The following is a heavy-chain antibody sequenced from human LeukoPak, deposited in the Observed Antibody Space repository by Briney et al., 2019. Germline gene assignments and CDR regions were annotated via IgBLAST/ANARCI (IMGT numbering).Heavy chain of an antibody. J-gene: IGHJ4*02. Sequence: GASVKVSCKASGYTFTGYYMHRVRQAPGQGLEWMGRINPNSGGTNYAQKFQGRVTMTRDTSISTAYMELSRLRSDDTAVYYCARNLSSSGWSRYYFDYWGQGTLVTVSS. CDR2: INPNSGGT. CDR1: GYTFTGYY. V-gene: IGHV1-2*06. CDR3: ARNLSSSGWSRYYFDY. D-gene: IGHD6-19*01.